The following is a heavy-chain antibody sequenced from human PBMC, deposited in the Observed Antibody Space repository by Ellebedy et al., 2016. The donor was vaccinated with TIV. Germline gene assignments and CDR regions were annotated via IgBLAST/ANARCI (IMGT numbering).Heavy chain of an antibody. CDR3: ASLKYYYDSSGPPSVAFDI. V-gene: IGHV4-39*01. J-gene: IGHJ3*02. CDR1: GGSISSSSYY. Sequence: MPSETLSLTCTVSGGSISSSSYYWGWIRQPPGKGLEWIGSIYYSGSTYYNPSLKSRVTISVDTSKNQFSLNLGSVTAADTAVYYCASLKYYYDSSGPPSVAFDIWGQGTMVTVSS. CDR2: IYYSGST. D-gene: IGHD3-22*01.